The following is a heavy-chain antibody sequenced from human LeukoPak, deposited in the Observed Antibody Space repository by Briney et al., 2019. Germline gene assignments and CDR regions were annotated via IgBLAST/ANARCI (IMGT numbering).Heavy chain of an antibody. D-gene: IGHD6-6*01. CDR1: GFTFSSYS. CDR2: ISSSSTI. CDR3: ARDSSSVVDP. Sequence: SGGSLRLSCAASGFTFSSYSMSWVRQAPGKGLEWGSYISSSSTIYYSDSVKGRFTISRDNAKNSLYLQMNRLRAKDTAVYYCARDSSSVVDPWGQGTLVTVSS. V-gene: IGHV3-48*01. J-gene: IGHJ5*02.